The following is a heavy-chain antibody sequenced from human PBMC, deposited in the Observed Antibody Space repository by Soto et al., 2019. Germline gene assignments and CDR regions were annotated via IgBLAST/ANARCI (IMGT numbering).Heavy chain of an antibody. CDR2: IIPVFGTA. J-gene: IGHJ6*02. V-gene: IGHV1-69*12. Sequence: QVQLVQSGAEVKKPGSSVKVSCKASGGSLSNFGISWVRQAPGQGPEWMGGIIPVFGTANYAQKFQGRVTISADESTSIVYMNVTSLRSEDRAVYYCARGDATKIVVTTYYGMDVWGQGTTVTVSS. CDR1: GGSLSNFG. CDR3: ARGDATKIVVTTYYGMDV. D-gene: IGHD4-17*01.